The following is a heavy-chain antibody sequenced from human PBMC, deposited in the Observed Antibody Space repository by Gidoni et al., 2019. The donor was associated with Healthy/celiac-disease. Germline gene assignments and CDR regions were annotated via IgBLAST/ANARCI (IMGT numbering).Heavy chain of an antibody. CDR1: GYSFTSYW. V-gene: IGHV5-10-1*03. J-gene: IGHJ6*03. CDR2: IGPSGSYT. Sequence: EVQLVQSGAEVKKPGESLRSSCKGSGYSFTSYWIRWVRQRPGKGREWMGWIGPSGSYTPSRPSFHGHVPISADKSISTAYLQWSSLKASDTAMYYCAREDNPRGYYYYYMDVWGKGTTVTVSS. CDR3: AREDNPRGYYYYYMDV. D-gene: IGHD2-15*01.